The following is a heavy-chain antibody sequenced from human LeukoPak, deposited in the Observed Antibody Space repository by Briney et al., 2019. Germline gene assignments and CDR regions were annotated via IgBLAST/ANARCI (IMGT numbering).Heavy chain of an antibody. Sequence: GASVKVSCKASGYTFTSYYMHWVRQAPGQGLEWMGLINPTGGSTGYAQKFQGRVTMTRDMSTSTDYMELSSLRSEDMAVYYCARYSGYDTTFDYWGQGTLVTVSS. V-gene: IGHV1-46*01. CDR3: ARYSGYDTTFDY. J-gene: IGHJ4*02. D-gene: IGHD5-12*01. CDR2: INPTGGST. CDR1: GYTFTSYY.